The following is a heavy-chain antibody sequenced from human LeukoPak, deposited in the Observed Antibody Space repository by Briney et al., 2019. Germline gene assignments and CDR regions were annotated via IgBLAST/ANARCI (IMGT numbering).Heavy chain of an antibody. V-gene: IGHV4-39*01. Sequence: PSETLSLTCTVSGGSISSSSYYWGWIRQPPGKGLEWIGSIYYSGSTYYNPSLKSRVTIPVDTSKNQFSLKLTSVTAADTAVYYCARQSTKYSSGWFFDYWGQGTLVTVSS. J-gene: IGHJ4*02. CDR3: ARQSTKYSSGWFFDY. CDR1: GGSISSSSYY. D-gene: IGHD6-19*01. CDR2: IYYSGST.